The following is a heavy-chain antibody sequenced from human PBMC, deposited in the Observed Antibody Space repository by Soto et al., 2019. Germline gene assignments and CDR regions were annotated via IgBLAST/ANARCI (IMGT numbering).Heavy chain of an antibody. CDR3: ARDPLPGTSHFDY. D-gene: IGHD1-7*01. CDR2: IGSSSGSI. Sequence: EVQLVESGGGLVQPGGSLRLSCAASGFTFSSYSMNWVRQAPGKGLEWISYIGSSSGSIYYADSVKGRFTISRDNDKNSVYLQMNRLRDEDTAVYYCARDPLPGTSHFDYWGQGTLVTVSS. V-gene: IGHV3-48*02. CDR1: GFTFSSYS. J-gene: IGHJ4*02.